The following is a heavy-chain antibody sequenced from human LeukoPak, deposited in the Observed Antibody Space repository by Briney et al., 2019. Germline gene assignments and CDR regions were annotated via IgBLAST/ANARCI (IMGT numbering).Heavy chain of an antibody. D-gene: IGHD2-2*01. CDR3: ARLICSTSCYYYYYYYMDV. J-gene: IGHJ6*03. CDR2: IYYSGST. V-gene: IGHV4-39*01. CDR1: GGSISSSSFY. Sequence: SETLSLTCTVSGGSISSSSFYWGWIRQPPGKGLEWIGSIYYSGSTYYNPSLKSRVTISVDTSKNQFSLKLSSVTAADTAVYYCARLICSTSCYYYYYYYMDVWGKGTTVTVSS.